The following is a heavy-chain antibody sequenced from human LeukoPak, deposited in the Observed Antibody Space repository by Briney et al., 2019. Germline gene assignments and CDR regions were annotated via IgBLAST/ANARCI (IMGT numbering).Heavy chain of an antibody. CDR3: ARRRTGGSGSYFCLDV. CDR1: GFTFNDHG. CDR2: ISYDGSNI. J-gene: IGHJ6*04. D-gene: IGHD3-10*01. Sequence: GRSLRLSCAASGFTFNDHGMHWVRQAPGEGLEWVAVISYDGSNINYADSVKGRFTISRDNSKNTLYLQMNSLRTDDTAVYYCARRRTGGSGSYFCLDVWGKGTTVTVSA. V-gene: IGHV3-30*03.